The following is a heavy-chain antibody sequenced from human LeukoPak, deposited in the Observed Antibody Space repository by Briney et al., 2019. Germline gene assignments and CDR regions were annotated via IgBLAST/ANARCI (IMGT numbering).Heavy chain of an antibody. CDR1: GGSISSSSYY. CDR2: IHYSGST. J-gene: IGHJ4*02. CDR3: ARRARVVVEFDY. V-gene: IGHV4-39*07. D-gene: IGHD3-22*01. Sequence: SETLSLTCSVSGGSISSSSYYWGWIRQSPGKGLEWIGSIHYSGSTYYNPSLKSRVTISVDTSKNQFSLKVTSVTAADTAVYYCARRARVVVEFDYWGQGTLVTVSS.